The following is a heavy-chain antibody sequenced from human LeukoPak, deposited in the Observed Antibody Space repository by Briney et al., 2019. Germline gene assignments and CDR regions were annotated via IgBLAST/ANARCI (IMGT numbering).Heavy chain of an antibody. CDR2: IYSVGST. V-gene: IGHV3-53*01. Sequence: GGSLRLSCAASGFTVSSNYMSWVRQAPGKGLEWVSVIYSVGSTYYADSVKGRFTISRDNSKNTLYLQVNSLRAEDTAVYYCARAYDILTGLDYWGQGTLVTVSS. D-gene: IGHD3-9*01. CDR1: GFTVSSNY. CDR3: ARAYDILTGLDY. J-gene: IGHJ4*02.